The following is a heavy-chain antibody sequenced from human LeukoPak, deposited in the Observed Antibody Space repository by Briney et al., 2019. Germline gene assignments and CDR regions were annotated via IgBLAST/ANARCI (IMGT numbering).Heavy chain of an antibody. CDR1: RYSFTNYW. CDR2: IYPGDSDN. D-gene: IGHD2-8*02. CDR3: ARHIGLVAPDSFDI. V-gene: IGHV5-51*01. Sequence: GESLKISCKGSRYSFTNYWIGWVRQMPGKGLEWMGIIYPGDSDNRYTLSFQGQVTISVDKSISTAYLQWSSLKASDTAMYYCARHIGLVAPDSFDIWGQGTMVTVCS. J-gene: IGHJ3*02.